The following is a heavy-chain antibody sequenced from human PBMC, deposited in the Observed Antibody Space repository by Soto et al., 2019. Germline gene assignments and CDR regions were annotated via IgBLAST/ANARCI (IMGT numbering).Heavy chain of an antibody. CDR3: ARGPRLYCSGGSCYSADDY. CDR2: INHSGST. Sequence: QVQLQQWGAGLLKPSETLSLTCAVYGGSFSGYYWSWIRQPPGKGLDWIGEINHSGSTNYNPSLKSRVTISVDTSKNQFSLKLSSVTAADTAVYYCARGPRLYCSGGSCYSADDYWGQGTLVTVSS. D-gene: IGHD2-15*01. CDR1: GGSFSGYY. V-gene: IGHV4-34*01. J-gene: IGHJ4*02.